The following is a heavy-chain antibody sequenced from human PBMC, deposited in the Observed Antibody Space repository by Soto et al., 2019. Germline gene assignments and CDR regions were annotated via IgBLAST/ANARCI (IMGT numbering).Heavy chain of an antibody. CDR3: AKGGASSLPFDY. Sequence: PSETLSLTCTVSGGSISNYYWSWIRQPPGRGLEWIGHIFYTGSTNYNPSLKSRVTMSVDTSKNRFSLNLSSVTAADTAVYYCAKGGASSLPFDYWGPGTLVTVSS. V-gene: IGHV4-59*01. CDR1: GGSISNYY. CDR2: IFYTGST. J-gene: IGHJ4*02. D-gene: IGHD6-13*01.